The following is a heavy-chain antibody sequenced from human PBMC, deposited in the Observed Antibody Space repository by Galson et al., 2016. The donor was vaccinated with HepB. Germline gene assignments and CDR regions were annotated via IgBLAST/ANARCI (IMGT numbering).Heavy chain of an antibody. D-gene: IGHD4-17*01. Sequence: SLRLSCAGSGFIFSSYNMNWVRQAPGKGLEWVSFISSSSSYIYYADSVKGRFTISRDNAKNSLYLQMNSLRAEDTAIYYCARNQDHGDNGPDYFDSWGQGSLVTVSS. V-gene: IGHV3-21*06. CDR1: GFIFSSYN. J-gene: IGHJ4*02. CDR2: ISSSSSYI. CDR3: ARNQDHGDNGPDYFDS.